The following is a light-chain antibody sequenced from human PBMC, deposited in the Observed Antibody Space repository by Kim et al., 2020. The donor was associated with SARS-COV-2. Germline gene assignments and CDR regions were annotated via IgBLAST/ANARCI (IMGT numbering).Light chain of an antibody. J-gene: IGKJ5*01. V-gene: IGKV3-11*01. CDR3: QHRKNWPIT. Sequence: LSPGESATLSCRASQSVSYYLAWYQQKPGQPPRLLFYDASNRATGTPARFSGSGSGTDFTLTISSLEPEDFAVYYCQHRKNWPITFGQGTRLEIK. CDR1: QSVSYY. CDR2: DAS.